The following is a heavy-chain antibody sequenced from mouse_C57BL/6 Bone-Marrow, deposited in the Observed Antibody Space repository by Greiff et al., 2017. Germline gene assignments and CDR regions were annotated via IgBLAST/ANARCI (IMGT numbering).Heavy chain of an antibody. V-gene: IGHV1-15*01. D-gene: IGHD2-4*01. CDR1: GYTFTDYE. Sequence: VNVVESGAELVRPGASVTLSCKASGYTFTDYEMHWVKQTPVHGLEWIGAIDPETGGTAYNQKFKGKAILTADKSSSTAYMELRSLTSEDSAVYYCTSWRLRRRGYYAMDYWGQGTSVTVSS. CDR3: TSWRLRRRGYYAMDY. CDR2: IDPETGGT. J-gene: IGHJ4*01.